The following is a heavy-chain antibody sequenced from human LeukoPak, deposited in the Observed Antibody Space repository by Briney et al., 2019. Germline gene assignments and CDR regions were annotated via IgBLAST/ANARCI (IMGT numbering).Heavy chain of an antibody. Sequence: GRSLRLSCAASGFTFSSYGMHWVRQAPGKGLEWVAVIWYDGSNKYYADSVKGRFTISRDNSKNTLYLQMNSLRAEDTAVYYCARATYSSGWYFDYWGQGTLVTVSS. D-gene: IGHD6-19*01. J-gene: IGHJ4*02. CDR1: GFTFSSYG. CDR2: IWYDGSNK. CDR3: ARATYSSGWYFDY. V-gene: IGHV3-33*01.